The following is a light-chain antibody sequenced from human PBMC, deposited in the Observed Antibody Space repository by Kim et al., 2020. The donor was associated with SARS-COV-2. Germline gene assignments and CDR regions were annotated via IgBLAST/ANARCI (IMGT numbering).Light chain of an antibody. CDR2: EDD. J-gene: IGLJ2*01. CDR3: QSYNRDNVI. CDR1: SGSIDDNY. Sequence: GKTVTTPCPRSSGSIDDNYGQWYQQRPGGVPTTVIYEDDQRPSGVSDRFSGSIDNSSNSASLTISGLRTEDEADYYCQSYNRDNVIFGGGTQLTVL. V-gene: IGLV6-57*03.